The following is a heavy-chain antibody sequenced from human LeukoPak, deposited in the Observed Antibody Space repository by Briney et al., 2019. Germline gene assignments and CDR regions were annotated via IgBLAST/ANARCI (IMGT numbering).Heavy chain of an antibody. CDR1: GFTFDDHG. CDR2: ISRSGAYT. V-gene: IGHV3-20*04. Sequence: GGSLRLSCAASGFTFDDHGMSWVRQAPGKGPEWVSYISRSGAYTYYTDSVKGRFTVSRDNAKNSLYLQMNSLRAEDTALYYCARNFGGGDSSGPYCWGQGTLVTVSP. J-gene: IGHJ4*02. CDR3: ARNFGGGDSSGPYC. D-gene: IGHD3-22*01.